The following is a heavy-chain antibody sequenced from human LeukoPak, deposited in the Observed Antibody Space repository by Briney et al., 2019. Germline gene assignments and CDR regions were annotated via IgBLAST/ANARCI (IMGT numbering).Heavy chain of an antibody. CDR2: ISGSGSST. CDR3: ASGVVVAATNDY. V-gene: IGHV3-23*01. J-gene: IGHJ4*02. D-gene: IGHD2-15*01. CDR1: GFTFSSYV. Sequence: GGSLRLSCAASGFTFSSYVMSWVRQAPGKGLEWVSYISGSGSSTYYADSVKGRFTISSDNSKKTLYLQMNGLRAEDTAVYCCASGVVVAATNDYWGQGTLVSVSS.